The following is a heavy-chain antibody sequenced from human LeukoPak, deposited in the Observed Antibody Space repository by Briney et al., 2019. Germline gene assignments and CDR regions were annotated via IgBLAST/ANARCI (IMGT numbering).Heavy chain of an antibody. CDR2: FDPEDGET. V-gene: IGHV1-24*01. CDR3: ATEAKTYYYDSSGYYPYYFDY. Sequence: ASVKVSCKASGSTFSSYAISWVRQAPGKGLEWMGGFDPEDGETIYAQKFQGRVTMTEDTSTDTAYMELSSLRSEDTAVYYCATEAKTYYYDSSGYYPYYFDYWGQGTLVTVSS. CDR1: GSTFSSYA. J-gene: IGHJ4*02. D-gene: IGHD3-22*01.